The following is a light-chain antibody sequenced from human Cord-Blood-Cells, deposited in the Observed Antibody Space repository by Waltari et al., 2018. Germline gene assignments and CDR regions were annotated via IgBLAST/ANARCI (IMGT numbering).Light chain of an antibody. CDR3: QSYDSSLSGSVV. J-gene: IGLJ2*01. CDR2: GKH. V-gene: IGLV1-40*01. Sequence: QSVLTQPPSVSGAPGQRVTISCTGSSSNIGAGYDVHWYQQLPGPAPKLLLYGKHSRPSGLPDRFSGSKSGTAASLAITGLQAEDGADYYCQSYDSSLSGSVVFGGGTKLTVL. CDR1: SSNIGAGYD.